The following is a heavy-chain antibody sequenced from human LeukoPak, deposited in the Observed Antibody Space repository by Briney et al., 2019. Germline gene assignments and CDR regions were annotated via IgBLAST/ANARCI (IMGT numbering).Heavy chain of an antibody. Sequence: GGSLRLSCTASGFTFSSYWMSWVRQAPGRGLEWVATIKEDGGQKYYVDSVKGRFTISRDNAKNSLSLQMNSLRAEDTAVYYCARDSGDYRYYFDYWGQGTLVTVSS. J-gene: IGHJ4*02. D-gene: IGHD4-17*01. CDR2: IKEDGGQK. CDR3: ARDSGDYRYYFDY. V-gene: IGHV3-7*01. CDR1: GFTFSSYW.